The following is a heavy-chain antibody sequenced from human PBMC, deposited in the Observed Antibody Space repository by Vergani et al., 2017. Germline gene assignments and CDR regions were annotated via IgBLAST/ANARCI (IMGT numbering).Heavy chain of an antibody. CDR1: GFSFRNAW. V-gene: IGHV3-15*07. J-gene: IGHJ6*02. CDR2: IIRTFDRGTT. Sequence: EVQLVESGGGIVKPGGSLRLSCVASGFSFRNAWMNWVRRTPGKGLEWVGRIIRTFDRGTTDYAAAVKGRFTISRDDSKNTLFLQMNGLKTEDIGVYYCTTDPRYCGDGSCYWLRDHHYYGMDVWGQGTTVTVSS. CDR3: TTDPRYCGDGSCYWLRDHHYYGMDV. D-gene: IGHD2-21*01.